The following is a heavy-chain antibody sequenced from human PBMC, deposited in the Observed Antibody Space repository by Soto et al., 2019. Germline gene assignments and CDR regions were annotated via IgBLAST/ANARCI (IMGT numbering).Heavy chain of an antibody. D-gene: IGHD6-13*01. CDR2: LSDSGGSI. J-gene: IGHJ4*02. CDR1: GFTFSRHA. CDR3: AKVSSSWYAGFFDL. Sequence: EVQLLESGGGLVQPGGSLRLSCTASGFTFSRHAMTWVRQAPGKGLEWVSGLSDSGGSIYYADSVKGRFTISRDNSMHTLYLQMNTLRAEDTAVYYCAKVSSSWYAGFFDLWGQGTLVTVSS. V-gene: IGHV3-23*01.